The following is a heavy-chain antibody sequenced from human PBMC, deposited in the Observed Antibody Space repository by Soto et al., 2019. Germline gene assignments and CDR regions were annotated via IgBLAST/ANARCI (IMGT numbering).Heavy chain of an antibody. D-gene: IGHD3-22*01. Sequence: GASVKVSCKVSGYTLTELSMHWVRQAPGKGLEWMGGFDPEDGETIYAQKFQGRVTMTEDTSTDTAYMELSSLRSEDTAVYYCATDISYYYDSSGSATGYWGQGTLVTVSS. V-gene: IGHV1-24*01. CDR1: GYTLTELS. J-gene: IGHJ4*02. CDR3: ATDISYYYDSSGSATGY. CDR2: FDPEDGET.